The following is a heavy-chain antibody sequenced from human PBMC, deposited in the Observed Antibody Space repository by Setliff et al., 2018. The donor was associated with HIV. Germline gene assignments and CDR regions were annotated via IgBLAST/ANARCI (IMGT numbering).Heavy chain of an antibody. D-gene: IGHD6-19*01. Sequence: GGSLRLSCAASRFTYGSYWMGWVRQPPGRGLEWVASIKGNGKEVYYLTSVNGRFTISRDNAKNSLYLQMNRLRVEDTAVYYCARRYSCWFDYWGQGTLVTVSS. V-gene: IGHV3-7*03. CDR3: ARRYSCWFDY. CDR1: RFTYGSYW. J-gene: IGHJ4*02. CDR2: IKGNGKEV.